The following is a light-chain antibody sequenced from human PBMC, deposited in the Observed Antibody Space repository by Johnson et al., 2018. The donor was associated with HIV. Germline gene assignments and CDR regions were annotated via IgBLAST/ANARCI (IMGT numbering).Light chain of an antibody. CDR1: SSNIGNKY. J-gene: IGLJ1*01. Sequence: QSVLTQPTSVSAAPGQKVTISCSGSSSNIGNKYVSWYQQLPGTAPKLLIYENTKRPSGIPDRFSGSKSGTSATLAIPGLHTGDEADYYCGTWDTSLSAGGLFGSGTRVTVL. CDR3: GTWDTSLSAGGL. CDR2: ENT. V-gene: IGLV1-51*02.